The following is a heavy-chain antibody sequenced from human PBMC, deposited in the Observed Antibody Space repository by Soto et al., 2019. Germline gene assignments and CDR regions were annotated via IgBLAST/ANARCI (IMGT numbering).Heavy chain of an antibody. CDR1: GGTFSSYA. CDR3: ATDYGGNSRGLGAFDI. V-gene: IGHV1-69*13. D-gene: IGHD4-17*01. Sequence: GASVKVSCKASGGTFSSYAISWVRQAPGQGLEWMGGIIPIFGTANYAQKFQGRVTITADESTSTAYMELSSLRSEDTAVYYCATDYGGNSRGLGAFDIWGQGTMVTVSS. J-gene: IGHJ3*02. CDR2: IIPIFGTA.